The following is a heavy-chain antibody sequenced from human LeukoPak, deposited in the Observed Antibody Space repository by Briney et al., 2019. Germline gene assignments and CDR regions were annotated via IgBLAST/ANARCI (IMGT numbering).Heavy chain of an antibody. CDR3: ARDRSSFYYMDV. Sequence: PGGSLRLSCAASGFTFSSYAMSWVRQAPGKGLEWVSAISGSGGSTYYADSVKGRFTISRDNSKNTLYLQMNSLRAEDTAVYYCARDRSSFYYMDVWGKGTTVTVSS. CDR2: ISGSGGST. J-gene: IGHJ6*03. CDR1: GFTFSSYA. V-gene: IGHV3-23*01.